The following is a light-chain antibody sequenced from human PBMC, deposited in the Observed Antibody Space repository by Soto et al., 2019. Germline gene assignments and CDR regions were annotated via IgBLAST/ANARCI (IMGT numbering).Light chain of an antibody. CDR3: AAWDDSLSVVV. CDR1: SSNIGSNS. Sequence: QSVLTQPPSASGTPGQRVTISFSGGSSNIGSNSVYWYQQLPGTAPKLLISRNNQRPSGVPDRFSGSKSGTSASLAISGLRSEDEADYYCAAWDDSLSVVVFGGGTKLTVL. CDR2: RNN. J-gene: IGLJ2*01. V-gene: IGLV1-47*01.